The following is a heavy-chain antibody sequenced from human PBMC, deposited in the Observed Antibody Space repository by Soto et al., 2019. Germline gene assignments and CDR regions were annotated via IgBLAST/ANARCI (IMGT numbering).Heavy chain of an antibody. Sequence: XGCLRLSCAASGFTFSSYSMSWVRQAPGKGLEWVSAISGSGGSTYYADSVKGRFTISRDNSKNTLYLQMNSLRAEDTAVYYCANLYPPRDPTKWFDSWGQGTLVTVSS. CDR3: ANLYPPRDPTKWFDS. V-gene: IGHV3-23*01. CDR1: GFTFSSYS. CDR2: ISGSGGST. J-gene: IGHJ5*01. D-gene: IGHD2-2*01.